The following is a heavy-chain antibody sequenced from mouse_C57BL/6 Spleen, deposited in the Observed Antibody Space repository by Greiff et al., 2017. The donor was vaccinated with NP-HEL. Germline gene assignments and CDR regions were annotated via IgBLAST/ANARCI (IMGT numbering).Heavy chain of an antibody. CDR3: ARIYYGNLYWYFDV. Sequence: EVHLVESGGGLVQPGGSLKLSCAASGFTFSDYYMYWVRQTPEKRLEWVAYISNGGGSTYYPDTVKGRFTISRDNAKNTLYLQMSRLKSEDTAMYYCARIYYGNLYWYFDVWGTGTTVTVSS. V-gene: IGHV5-12*01. CDR2: ISNGGGST. D-gene: IGHD2-1*01. J-gene: IGHJ1*03. CDR1: GFTFSDYY.